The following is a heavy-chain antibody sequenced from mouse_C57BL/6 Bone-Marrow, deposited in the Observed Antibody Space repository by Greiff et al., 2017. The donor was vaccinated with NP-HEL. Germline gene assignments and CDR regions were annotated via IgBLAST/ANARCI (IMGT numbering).Heavy chain of an antibody. CDR1: GYSITNGNHW. J-gene: IGHJ4*01. V-gene: IGHV3-4*01. CDR3: ASRCFYYAMDY. Sequence: EVQLVESGPALVKPSQTVSLTCTVTGYSITNGNHWWNWIRQVSGSKLEWIGYISSSGSTDSNPFIKSRISITRDTSQNQLFQQLNSVTTEDIATYYWASRCFYYAMDYWGQGTSVTVSS. CDR2: ISSSGST.